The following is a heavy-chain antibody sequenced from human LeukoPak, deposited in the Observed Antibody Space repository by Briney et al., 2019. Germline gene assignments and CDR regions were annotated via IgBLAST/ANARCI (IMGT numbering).Heavy chain of an antibody. CDR2: IYTSGST. Sequence: SETLSLTCTVSGGSISSYYWSWIRQPAGKGLEWIGRIYTSGSTNYNPSLKSRVTMSVDTSKNQFSLKLSSVTAADTAVYYCARDRTLCGGKDYYYYGMDVWGQGTTVTVSS. D-gene: IGHD2-21*01. CDR3: ARDRTLCGGKDYYYYGMDV. J-gene: IGHJ6*02. CDR1: GGSISSYY. V-gene: IGHV4-4*07.